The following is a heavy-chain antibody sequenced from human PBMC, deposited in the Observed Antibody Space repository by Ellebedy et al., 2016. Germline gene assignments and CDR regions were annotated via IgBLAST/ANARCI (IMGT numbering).Heavy chain of an antibody. CDR1: GFIFSGSW. V-gene: IGHV3-7*01. J-gene: IGHJ2*01. Sequence: GESLKISXAASGFIFSGSWMGWVRQAPGKGLEWVANINPDGSEKCYVDSVKGRFTISRDNVKNSLSLQMNSLRAEDTAVYYCARKYCTSPNCSPYWFFDLWGRGTVVTVSS. CDR3: ARKYCTSPNCSPYWFFDL. D-gene: IGHD2-2*01. CDR2: INPDGSEK.